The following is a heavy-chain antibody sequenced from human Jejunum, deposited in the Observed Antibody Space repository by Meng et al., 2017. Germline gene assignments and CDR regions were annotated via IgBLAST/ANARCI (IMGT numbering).Heavy chain of an antibody. CDR3: ARVRDKYYYDSSAFDY. CDR2: IYYSGRT. J-gene: IGHJ4*02. Sequence: GSLRLSCTVSGGSISRSSYYWGWIRQPPGKGLEWIGTIYYSGRTYYNPSLKSRVTLSLDTSKNQFSLRLSSVTAADTAVYYCARVRDKYYYDSSAFDYWGQGTRVTCSS. D-gene: IGHD3-22*01. V-gene: IGHV4-39*07. CDR1: GGSISRSSYY.